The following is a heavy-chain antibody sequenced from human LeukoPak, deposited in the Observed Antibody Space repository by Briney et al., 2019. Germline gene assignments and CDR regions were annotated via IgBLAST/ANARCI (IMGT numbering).Heavy chain of an antibody. V-gene: IGHV4-34*01. CDR1: GGSFSGYY. D-gene: IGHD5-12*01. CDR2: INHSGST. J-gene: IGHJ3*01. Sequence: PSETLSLTCAVYGGSFSGYYWSWIRQPPGKGLEWIGEINHSGSTNYNPSLKSRVTISVDTSKNQFSLKLSSVTAADTAVYYCARRGGYDYYAIFRAWGQGTMVTVSS. CDR3: ARRGGYDYYAIFRA.